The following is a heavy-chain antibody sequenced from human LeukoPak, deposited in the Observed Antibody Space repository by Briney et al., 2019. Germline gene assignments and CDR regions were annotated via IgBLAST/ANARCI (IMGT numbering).Heavy chain of an antibody. V-gene: IGHV5-51*01. Sequence: GESLKISCKGSGYSFTSYWIGWVRQMPGKSLEWMGIIYPGDSDTRYSPSFQGQVTISADKSISTAYLQWSSLKASDTAMYYCARRSGSTGTTGAGMDVWGQGTTVTVSS. J-gene: IGHJ6*02. D-gene: IGHD1-1*01. CDR1: GYSFTSYW. CDR2: IYPGDSDT. CDR3: ARRSGSTGTTGAGMDV.